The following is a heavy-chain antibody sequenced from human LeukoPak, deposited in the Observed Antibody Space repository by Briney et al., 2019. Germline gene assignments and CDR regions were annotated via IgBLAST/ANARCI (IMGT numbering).Heavy chain of an antibody. Sequence: PGGSLRLSCAASGFTFSSFWMNWVRQAPGKGLEWVANIEQDGSERNYVDSVKGRSTISRDNAKNSLFLQMNSLRVEDTAVYYCARGGTRGYSPVDYWGQGILVTVSS. D-gene: IGHD5-18*01. V-gene: IGHV3-7*03. CDR1: GFTFSSFW. CDR2: IEQDGSER. J-gene: IGHJ4*02. CDR3: ARGGTRGYSPVDY.